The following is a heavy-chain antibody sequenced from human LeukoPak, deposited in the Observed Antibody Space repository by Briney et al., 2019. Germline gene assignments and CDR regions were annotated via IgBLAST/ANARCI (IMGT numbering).Heavy chain of an antibody. V-gene: IGHV3-49*03. CDR2: IRSKAYGGTT. CDR3: TREQVGATENFDY. CDR1: GFTFGDYA. Sequence: GGSLRLSCTASGFTFGDYAMSWFRQAPGKGLEWVGFIRSKAYGGTTEYAASVKGRFTISRDDSKSIAYLQMNSLKTEDTAVYYCTREQVGATENFDYWGQGTLVTVSS. D-gene: IGHD1-26*01. J-gene: IGHJ4*02.